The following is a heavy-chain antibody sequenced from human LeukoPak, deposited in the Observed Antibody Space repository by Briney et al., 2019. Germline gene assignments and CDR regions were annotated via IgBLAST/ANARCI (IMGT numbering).Heavy chain of an antibody. J-gene: IGHJ4*02. CDR3: ASSLSSFGYRDFDY. Sequence: TGGSLRLSCAASGFTFSIYGMHWVRQAPGKGLEWVAVIWYDGSNKHYADSVRGRFTISRDNSKNTLYLQMNSLRAEDTAIYHCASSLSSFGYRDFDYWGQGTLVTVSS. D-gene: IGHD3-16*02. CDR2: IWYDGSNK. CDR1: GFTFSIYG. V-gene: IGHV3-33*01.